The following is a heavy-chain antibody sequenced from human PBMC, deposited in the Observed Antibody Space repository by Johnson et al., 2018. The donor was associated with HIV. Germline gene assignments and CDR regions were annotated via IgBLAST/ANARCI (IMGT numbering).Heavy chain of an antibody. CDR1: GFTFSSYA. CDR3: ARVRWVSKWLSYDAFDI. CDR2: IWYDGSNK. J-gene: IGHJ3*02. V-gene: IGHV3-30-3*01. Sequence: QVQLVESGGGVVQPGRSLRLSCAASGFTFSSYAMHWVRQAPGKGLEWVAGIWYDGSNKYYADSVKGRFTISRDNSKNTLYLQMNSLRAEDTAVYYCARVRWVSKWLSYDAFDIWGQGTMVTVSS. D-gene: IGHD3-22*01.